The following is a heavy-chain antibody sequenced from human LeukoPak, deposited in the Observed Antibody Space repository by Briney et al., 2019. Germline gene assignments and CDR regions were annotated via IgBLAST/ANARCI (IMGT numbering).Heavy chain of an antibody. CDR3: TRALRWYTDAFDI. CDR2: IGGKAYGGTT. CDR1: GFTFSSYA. J-gene: IGHJ3*02. D-gene: IGHD4-23*01. V-gene: IGHV3-49*04. Sequence: GGSLRLSCAASGFTFSSYAMSWVRQAPGKGLEWVSFIGGKAYGGTTQYAASVRGRFIISKDESKSVAYLQMNSLKTEDTAVYYCTRALRWYTDAFDIWGQGTMVIVSS.